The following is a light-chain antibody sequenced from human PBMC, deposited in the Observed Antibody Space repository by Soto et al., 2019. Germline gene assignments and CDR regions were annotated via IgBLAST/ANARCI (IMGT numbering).Light chain of an antibody. CDR2: DAS. J-gene: IGKJ5*01. Sequence: EIVLTQSPSTLSLSPGESAALSCRASQSVASHLAWYQQKPGQPPRLLIYDASNRAAGVPARFSGSGSGTDFTLTISSLEPEDFAVYYCQQRYSWPPITFGQGTRLEIK. CDR1: QSVASH. V-gene: IGKV3-11*01. CDR3: QQRYSWPPIT.